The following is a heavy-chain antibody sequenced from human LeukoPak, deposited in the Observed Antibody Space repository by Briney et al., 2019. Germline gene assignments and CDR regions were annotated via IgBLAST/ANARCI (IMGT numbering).Heavy chain of an antibody. J-gene: IGHJ4*02. CDR1: GFPFSSYG. CDR3: AKDRFYGSGSYYHPTIDY. CDR2: IRYDGNNK. Sequence: GGSLRLSCAMSGFPFSSYGMHWVRQAPGKGLEWVAFIRYDGNNKYYADSVKGRFTISRDNSKSTLYLQMNSLRTEDSALYYCAKDRFYGSGSYYHPTIDYWGQGTLVTVSS. D-gene: IGHD3-10*01. V-gene: IGHV3-30*02.